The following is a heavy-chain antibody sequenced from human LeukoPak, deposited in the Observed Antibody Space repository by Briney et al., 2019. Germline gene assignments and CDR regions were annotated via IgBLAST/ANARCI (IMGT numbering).Heavy chain of an antibody. V-gene: IGHV3-53*05. J-gene: IGHJ4*02. Sequence: GGSLRLSCAASGFTVSSNYMSWVRQAPGKGLEWVSVIYSGGSTYYADSVKGRFTISRDNSKNTLYLQMTSLRAEDTAVYYCAKEYCSTTNCLGDWGLGTLVTVSS. D-gene: IGHD2-2*01. CDR2: IYSGGST. CDR3: AKEYCSTTNCLGD. CDR1: GFTVSSNY.